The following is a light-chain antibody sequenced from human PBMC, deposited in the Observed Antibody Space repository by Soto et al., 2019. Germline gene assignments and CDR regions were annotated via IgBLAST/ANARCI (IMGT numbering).Light chain of an antibody. J-gene: IGKJ1*01. Sequence: IVRTHAPATLSVSRGEIVTLSGRAIHGFSSNLAWYQQKPCQAPRLLIYGASTRVTDIPARFSGSGSGTEFTLTISSLQSEDFAVYCCQQYNNWPLTFGQGTKVDIK. CDR3: QQYNNWPLT. CDR2: GAS. V-gene: IGKV3-15*01. CDR1: HGFSSN.